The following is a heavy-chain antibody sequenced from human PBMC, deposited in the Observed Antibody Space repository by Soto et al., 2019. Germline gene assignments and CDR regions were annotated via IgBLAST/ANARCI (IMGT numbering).Heavy chain of an antibody. CDR3: ARADIGVVPAAPYGMDV. Sequence: QVQLVQSGAEVKKPGASVKVSCKASGYTFTGYYMHWVRQAPGQGLEWMGWINPNSGGTNYAQKFQGWVNMTRDTSISTAYMELSRLRSDDTAVYSCARADIGVVPAAPYGMDVWGQGTTVTVSS. J-gene: IGHJ6*02. CDR2: INPNSGGT. CDR1: GYTFTGYY. V-gene: IGHV1-2*04. D-gene: IGHD2-2*01.